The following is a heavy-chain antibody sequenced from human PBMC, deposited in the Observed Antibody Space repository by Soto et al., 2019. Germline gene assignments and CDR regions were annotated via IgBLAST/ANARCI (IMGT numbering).Heavy chain of an antibody. D-gene: IGHD3-10*01. V-gene: IGHV4-4*02. CDR3: ARLVYDTRLNYMYFDS. CDR1: GVSISSGNW. CDR2: IFHDGTA. Sequence: SETLSLTCAVSGVSISSGNWWTWVRQTPQRGLEYIGEIFHDGTANYYPSFERRVAISVDTSKNQFSLKLTSVTAADTAIYFCARLVYDTRLNYMYFDSWGQGSLVTVSS. J-gene: IGHJ4*02.